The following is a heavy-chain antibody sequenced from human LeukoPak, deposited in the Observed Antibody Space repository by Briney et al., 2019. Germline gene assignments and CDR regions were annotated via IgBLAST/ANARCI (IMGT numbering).Heavy chain of an antibody. Sequence: PGGSLRLSCGASGFPFSSSGMHWVRQAPGKGVEWVAFIGYDGSNKYYAESVKDRFTISRDNSKNTLFLQMNSLRTEDTAVYHCAKKARYCSGGYCYADVDYWGQGTPVTVSS. V-gene: IGHV3-30*02. CDR3: AKKARYCSGGYCYADVDY. CDR2: IGYDGSNK. J-gene: IGHJ4*02. D-gene: IGHD2-15*01. CDR1: GFPFSSSG.